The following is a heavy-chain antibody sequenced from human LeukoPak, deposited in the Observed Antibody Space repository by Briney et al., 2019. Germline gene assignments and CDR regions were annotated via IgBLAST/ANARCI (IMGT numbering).Heavy chain of an antibody. D-gene: IGHD3-22*01. J-gene: IGHJ5*02. CDR1: GYTFTGYD. V-gene: IGHV1-46*01. CDR3: ARDRYPRDYYDSSGYLPPDP. Sequence: ASVKVSCKASGYTFTGYDMHWVRQAPGQGLEWMGRINPSGGSTSYAQKFQGRVTMTRDTSTSTVYMELSSLRSEDTAVYYCARDRYPRDYYDSSGYLPPDPWGQGTLVTVSS. CDR2: INPSGGST.